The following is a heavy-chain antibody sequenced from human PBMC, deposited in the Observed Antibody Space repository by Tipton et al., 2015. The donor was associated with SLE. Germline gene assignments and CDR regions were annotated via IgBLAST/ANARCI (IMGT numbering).Heavy chain of an antibody. V-gene: IGHV4-34*01. CDR2: VNHSGSA. CDR3: ARGGYDFWSGPGNY. D-gene: IGHD3-3*01. Sequence: TLSLTCAVYGGSFSGYHWSWIRQPPGKGLEWIGKVNHSGSATYNPSLKSRVTISLDTSKNQFSLKLRSVTAADTAVYYCARGGYDFWSGPGNYWGQGTLVTVSS. CDR1: GGSFSGYH. J-gene: IGHJ4*02.